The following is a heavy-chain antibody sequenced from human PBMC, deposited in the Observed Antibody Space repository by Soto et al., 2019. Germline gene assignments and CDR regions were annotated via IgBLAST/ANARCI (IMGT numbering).Heavy chain of an antibody. CDR1: GYSFTSYW. D-gene: IGHD3-3*01. J-gene: IGHJ6*02. CDR3: ARLRGYYDFWSGYSYGMDV. V-gene: IGHV5-51*01. Sequence: GESLKISCKGSGYSFTSYWIGWVRQMPGKXLEWMGIIYPGDSDTRYSPSFQGQVTISADKSISTAYLQWSSLKASDTAMYYCARLRGYYDFWSGYSYGMDVWGQGTTVTVSS. CDR2: IYPGDSDT.